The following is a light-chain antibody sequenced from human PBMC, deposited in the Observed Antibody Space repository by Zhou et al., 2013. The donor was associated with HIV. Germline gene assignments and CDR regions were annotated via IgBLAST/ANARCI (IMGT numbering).Light chain of an antibody. CDR3: QQYNNWPLT. Sequence: EIVLTQSPGTLALSPGERATLSCRASQSVTSSYIAWYQQQSPGQVPRLLIYDASHRATGVPARFSGSGSGTDFTLTISNLEPEDFAVYYCQQYNNWPLTFGGGTKVEIK. CDR1: QSVTSSY. CDR2: DAS. V-gene: IGKV3-11*01. J-gene: IGKJ4*01.